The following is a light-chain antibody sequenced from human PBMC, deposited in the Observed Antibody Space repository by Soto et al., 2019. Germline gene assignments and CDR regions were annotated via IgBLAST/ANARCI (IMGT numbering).Light chain of an antibody. CDR3: QQYGSSPPWYT. Sequence: EIVLTQSPGTLSLSPGESATLSCRASQSVSSSYLAWYQQKPGQAPRLLIYGASSRATGIPDRFSGSGSGTDFTLTISILEPEDFAVYYCQQYGSSPPWYTFGQGTKLEIK. V-gene: IGKV3-20*01. CDR2: GAS. CDR1: QSVSSSY. J-gene: IGKJ2*01.